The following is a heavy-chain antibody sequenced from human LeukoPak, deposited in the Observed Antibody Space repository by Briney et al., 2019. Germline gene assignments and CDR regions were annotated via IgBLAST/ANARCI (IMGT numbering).Heavy chain of an antibody. V-gene: IGHV6-1*01. Sequence: SQTLSLTCAISGDTVSSNSAAWNWIRQSPSRGLDWLGRTYYRSKWNNDYAVSVKSRITSNPDTSKNQFSLQLNSVTPEDTAVYYCARDFCSGGSCYWRFDYWGQGTLVTVSS. D-gene: IGHD2-15*01. CDR2: TYYRSKWNN. CDR3: ARDFCSGGSCYWRFDY. J-gene: IGHJ4*02. CDR1: GDTVSSNSAA.